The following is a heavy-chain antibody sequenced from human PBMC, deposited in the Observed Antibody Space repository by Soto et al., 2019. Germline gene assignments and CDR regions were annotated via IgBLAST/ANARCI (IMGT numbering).Heavy chain of an antibody. Sequence: SVKVSCKASGYTFSAYYLHWVLQSPDQGLEWMGWINPNTGDTYFAQKFQDRVTMTRDTSISTAYMEVGSLRSDDTAVYLCARQQDRGIMAAGFDYWGQGALVTVSS. D-gene: IGHD1-26*01. CDR1: GYTFSAYY. CDR3: ARQQDRGIMAAGFDY. CDR2: INPNTGDT. J-gene: IGHJ4*02. V-gene: IGHV1-2*02.